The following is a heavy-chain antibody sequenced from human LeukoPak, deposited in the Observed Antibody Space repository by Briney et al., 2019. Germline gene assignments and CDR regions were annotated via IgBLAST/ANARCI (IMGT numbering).Heavy chain of an antibody. CDR2: IYHSGST. V-gene: IGHV4-38-2*02. D-gene: IGHD1-1*01. Sequence: KPSETLSLTCTVSGYSISSGYYWGWIRQPPGKGLEWTGSIYHSGSTYYNASLKSRVTISVDTSKNQFSLKLSSVTAADTAVYYCAREGPTSFSDYWGQGTLVTVSS. J-gene: IGHJ4*02. CDR1: GYSISSGYY. CDR3: AREGPTSFSDY.